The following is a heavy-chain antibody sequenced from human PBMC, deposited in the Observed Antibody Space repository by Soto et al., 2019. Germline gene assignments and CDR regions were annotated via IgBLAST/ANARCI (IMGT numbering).Heavy chain of an antibody. J-gene: IGHJ4*02. CDR3: ARTAAAGSYWESFDF. CDR2: MYRGDDK. V-gene: IGHV2-5*02. CDR1: GFSLRNSGVG. Sequence: QITLKESGPTLVKPTQTLTLTCTFSGFSLRNSGVGVGWIRQPPGKALEWLTLMYRGDDKRSSPSLKSRLTITEDSSNNQVVLTMTNMDPVDTATYYCARTAAAGSYWESFDFWGQGTLVTVSS. D-gene: IGHD1-26*01.